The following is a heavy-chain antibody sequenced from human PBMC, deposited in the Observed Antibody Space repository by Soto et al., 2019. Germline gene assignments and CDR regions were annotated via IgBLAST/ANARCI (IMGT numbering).Heavy chain of an antibody. D-gene: IGHD1-20*01. CDR3: ARYNGGNSNYHYYYGMDV. J-gene: IGHJ6*02. CDR2: IDPSDSYT. Sequence: PGESLKLSWKGSGYSFTSYWISWVRQMPGKGLEWMGRIDPSDSYTNYSTSFQGHVTISADKSISTAYLQWSSLKASDTAMYYCARYNGGNSNYHYYYGMDVWAKGPRSQSP. CDR1: GYSFTSYW. V-gene: IGHV5-10-1*01.